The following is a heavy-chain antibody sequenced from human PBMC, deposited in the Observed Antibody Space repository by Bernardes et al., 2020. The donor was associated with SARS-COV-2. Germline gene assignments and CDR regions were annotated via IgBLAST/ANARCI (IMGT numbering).Heavy chain of an antibody. D-gene: IGHD6-13*01. CDR1: GFTFSTYW. CDR3: ARPGKYGNSWYYGLDF. J-gene: IGHJ6*02. V-gene: IGHV3-74*01. Sequence: GWSLRLSCAASGFTFSTYWMHWVRQVPGKGLVWVSRINTDGSTTNYADSVRGRFTISKDNAKNTLYLQMNSLRAEDTAVYYCARPGKYGNSWYYGLDFWGQGTTVTVS. CDR2: INTDGSTT.